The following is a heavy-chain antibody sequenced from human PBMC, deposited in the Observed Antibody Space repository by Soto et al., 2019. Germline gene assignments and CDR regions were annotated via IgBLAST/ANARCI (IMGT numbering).Heavy chain of an antibody. CDR3: ARFRAGEAFDS. CDR2: INAHNGNT. CDR1: GYTFTSDG. J-gene: IGHJ4*01. D-gene: IGHD2-21*01. Sequence: GASVKVSCKASGYTFTSDGITWVRQAPGQGLEWVGWINAHNGNTNYEQRIQDRLTLTTDTSTNTAYMELRNLRSADTAVYYCARFRAGEAFDSWGHGTLVTVSS. V-gene: IGHV1-18*01.